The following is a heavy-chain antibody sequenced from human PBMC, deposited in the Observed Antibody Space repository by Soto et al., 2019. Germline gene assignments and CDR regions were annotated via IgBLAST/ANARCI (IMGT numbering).Heavy chain of an antibody. Sequence: GGSLRLSCAASGFTFSSYWMSWVRQAPGKGLEWVANIKQDGSNKYYADSVKGRFTISRDNSKNTLYLQMNSLRAEDTAVYYCARDSYDFWSGFYYGMDVWGQGTTVTVSS. CDR3: ARDSYDFWSGFYYGMDV. CDR1: GFTFSSYW. CDR2: IKQDGSNK. D-gene: IGHD3-3*01. J-gene: IGHJ6*02. V-gene: IGHV3-7*01.